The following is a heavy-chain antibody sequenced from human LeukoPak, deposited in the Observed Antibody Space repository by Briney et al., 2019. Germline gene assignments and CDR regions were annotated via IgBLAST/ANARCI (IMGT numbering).Heavy chain of an antibody. CDR1: GGSFSGYY. V-gene: IGHV4-34*01. D-gene: IGHD4-17*01. CDR2: INHSGST. J-gene: IGHJ4*02. CDR3: ARDYGDERGLDYFDY. Sequence: SETLSLTCAAYGGSFSGYYWSWIRQPPGKGLEWIGEINHSGSTNYNPSLKSRVTISVDTSKNQFSLKLSSVTAADTAVYYCARDYGDERGLDYFDYWGQGTLVTVSS.